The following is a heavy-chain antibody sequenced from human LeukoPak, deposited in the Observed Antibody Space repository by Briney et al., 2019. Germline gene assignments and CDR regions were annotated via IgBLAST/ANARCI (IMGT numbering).Heavy chain of an antibody. CDR1: GGSISSGSYY. CDR3: ARAGHYDSSGYYYADAFDL. J-gene: IGHJ3*01. Sequence: SQTLSLTCSVSGGSISSGSYYWSWIRQHPGKGLEWFGYIYYSGSTYYNPSLKSRVTISVDTSKNQFSLKLSSVTAADTAVYYCARAGHYDSSGYYYADAFDLWGQGTMVTVSS. V-gene: IGHV4-31*03. CDR2: IYYSGST. D-gene: IGHD3-22*01.